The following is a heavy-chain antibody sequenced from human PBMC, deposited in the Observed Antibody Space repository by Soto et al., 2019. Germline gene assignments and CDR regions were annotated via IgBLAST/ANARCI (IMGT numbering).Heavy chain of an antibody. V-gene: IGHV1-3*01. D-gene: IGHD3-10*01. CDR1: GYPFTISA. CDR3: ARLTPMVRGINIDFAMDV. CDR2: INADNGNT. Sequence: QVQLVQSGAEVKQPGASVKVSCKASGYPFTISAIHWVRQAPGQRPEWLGWINADNGNTKYSQKFQDRVTMTRDTSANTAYMELSSLRSEDTAVYYCARLTPMVRGINIDFAMDVWGQGTTVTVSS. J-gene: IGHJ6*02.